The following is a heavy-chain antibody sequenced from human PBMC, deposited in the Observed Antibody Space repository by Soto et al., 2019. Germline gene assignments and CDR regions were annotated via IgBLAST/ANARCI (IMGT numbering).Heavy chain of an antibody. CDR2: ISNAGNSI. V-gene: IGHV3-11*01. CDR1: GFTFGDYF. J-gene: IGHJ2*01. Sequence: QVQVVESGGGLVQPGGSLRLSCVASGFTFGDYFMSWVRQAPGKGLEWLSYISNAGNSIYYADSVKGRLPISRDNAKNSLDLQMNSLRAEDTAVYYFVRENWYLDICGRGTLVTVSS. CDR3: VRENWYLDI.